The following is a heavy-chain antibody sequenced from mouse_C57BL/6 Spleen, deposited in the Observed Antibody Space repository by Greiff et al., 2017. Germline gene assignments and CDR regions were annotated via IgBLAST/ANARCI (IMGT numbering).Heavy chain of an antibody. CDR3: ASGYYGSSYEDYFDY. CDR1: GYSITSGYY. CDR2: ISYDGSN. D-gene: IGHD1-1*01. V-gene: IGHV3-6*01. Sequence: DVKLQESGPGLVKPSQSLSLTCSVTGYSITSGYYWNWIRQFPGNKLEWMGYISYDGSNNYNPSLKNRISITRDTSTNQFFLKLNSVTTEDTATYYCASGYYGSSYEDYFDYWGQGTTLTVSS. J-gene: IGHJ2*01.